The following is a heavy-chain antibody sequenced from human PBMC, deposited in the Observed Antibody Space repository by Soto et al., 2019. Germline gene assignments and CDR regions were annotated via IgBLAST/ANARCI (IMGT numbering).Heavy chain of an antibody. CDR1: GFTFSSYA. J-gene: IGHJ4*02. D-gene: IGHD3-22*01. V-gene: IGHV3-23*01. CDR2: ISDSGSTI. Sequence: GGSLRLSCAASGFTFSSYAVSWVRQAPGKGPEWISSISDSGSTIYYADSVKGRFTISRDNSKNTLYLQMNSLRAEDTAVYYCAKLLYYYDSSGYYCFDYWGQGTMVTVYS. CDR3: AKLLYYYDSSGYYCFDY.